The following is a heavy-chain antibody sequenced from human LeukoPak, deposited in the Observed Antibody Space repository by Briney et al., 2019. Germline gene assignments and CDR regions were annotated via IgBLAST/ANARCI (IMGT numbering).Heavy chain of an antibody. CDR1: GFIFTTYW. CDR2: ISPSGDIA. V-gene: IGHV3-23*01. D-gene: IGHD3-10*01. Sequence: GGSLRLSCAASGFIFTTYWMNWVRQAPGKGLEWVSGISPSGDIAYYADSVKGRFAISRDNSKNTLYLEVISLTAEDTAVYYCAKDDAWLRFGEWSQGTLVTVSS. J-gene: IGHJ4*02. CDR3: AKDDAWLRFGE.